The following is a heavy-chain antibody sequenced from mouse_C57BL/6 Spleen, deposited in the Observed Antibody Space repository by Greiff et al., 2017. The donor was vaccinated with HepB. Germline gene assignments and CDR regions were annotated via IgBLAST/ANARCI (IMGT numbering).Heavy chain of an antibody. CDR1: GYTFTSYW. CDR3: ARGGWGLRRGDAMGY. CDR2: IYPGIGST. D-gene: IGHD2-4*01. Sequence: QVQLQQPGAELVKPGASVKMSCKASGYTFTSYWITWVKQRPGQGLEWIGDIYPGIGSTNYNEKFKSKATLTVDTSSSTAYTQISSLTSEDSAVYYCARGGWGLRRGDAMGYWGQGTSVTVSS. J-gene: IGHJ4*01. V-gene: IGHV1-55*01.